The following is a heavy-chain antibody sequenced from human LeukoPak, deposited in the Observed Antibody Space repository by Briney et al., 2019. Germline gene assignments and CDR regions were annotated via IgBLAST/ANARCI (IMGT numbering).Heavy chain of an antibody. D-gene: IGHD3-10*01. CDR3: AKDGYYGSGTYPDY. V-gene: IGHV3-30*18. J-gene: IGHJ4*02. Sequence: GTSLRLSCAASGFTFSSYGMNWVRQAPGKGLEWVAVISYDGTNKFYVGSPRGRFTISRDNSKNTLYLQMNSLRAEDTAVYYCAKDGYYGSGTYPDYWGQGTLVTVSS. CDR1: GFTFSSYG. CDR2: ISYDGTNK.